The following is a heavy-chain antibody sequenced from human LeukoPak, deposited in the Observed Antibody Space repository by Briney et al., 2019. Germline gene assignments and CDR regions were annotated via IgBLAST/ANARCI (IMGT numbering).Heavy chain of an antibody. V-gene: IGHV4-34*01. CDR2: INHSGST. CDR1: GGSFSGYY. D-gene: IGHD3-9*01. Sequence: SETLSLTCAVYGGSFSGYYWRWIRQPPGKGLEWIGEINHSGSTNYNPSLKSRVTISVDTSKNQFSLKLSSVTAADTAVYYCASRYDILTGYYVRSQTFDYWGQGTLVTVSS. CDR3: ASRYDILTGYYVRSQTFDY. J-gene: IGHJ4*02.